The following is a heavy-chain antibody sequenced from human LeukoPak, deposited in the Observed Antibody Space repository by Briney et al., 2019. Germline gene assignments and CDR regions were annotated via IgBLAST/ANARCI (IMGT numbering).Heavy chain of an antibody. D-gene: IGHD1-26*01. CDR1: GGSVSSNNHY. Sequence: SETLSLTCSVSGGSVSSNNHYWTWIRQPPGKGLEWIGYISYSGNTYYNPSLKSRIIISVDTSKNQFSLSLISVTAADTAVYYCARDIGFDPWGQGTLVTVSS. J-gene: IGHJ5*02. CDR2: ISYSGNT. V-gene: IGHV4-30-4*01. CDR3: ARDIGFDP.